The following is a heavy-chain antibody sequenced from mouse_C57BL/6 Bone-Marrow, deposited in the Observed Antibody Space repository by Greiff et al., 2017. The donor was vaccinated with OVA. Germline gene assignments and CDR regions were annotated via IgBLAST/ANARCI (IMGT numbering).Heavy chain of an antibody. V-gene: IGHV5-9-1*02. CDR2: ISSGGDYI. CDR1: GFTFSSYA. CDR3: TRDPGSLFDY. Sequence: EVKLMESGEGLVKPGGSLKLSCAASGFTFSSYAMSWVRQTPEKRLEWVAYISSGGDYIYYADTVKGRFTISRDNARNTLYLQMSSLKSEDTVMYYCTRDPGSLFDYWGQGTTLTVSS. D-gene: IGHD1-1*01. J-gene: IGHJ2*01.